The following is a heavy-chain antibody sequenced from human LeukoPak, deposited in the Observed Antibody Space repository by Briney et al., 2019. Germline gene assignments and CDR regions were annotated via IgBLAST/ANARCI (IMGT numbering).Heavy chain of an antibody. CDR2: VHLDGRT. D-gene: IGHD6-25*01. Sequence: MASETLSLTCDVSGGSVTSTNWWTWFRQPPGKGLEWIGEVHLDGRTNYNPSLKSRLVMSADLPENHICLKLTSVTAADTAVYYCAREGGFYRPLDYSGQGTLVTVSS. J-gene: IGHJ4*02. CDR1: GGSVTSTNW. V-gene: IGHV4-4*02. CDR3: AREGGFYRPLDY.